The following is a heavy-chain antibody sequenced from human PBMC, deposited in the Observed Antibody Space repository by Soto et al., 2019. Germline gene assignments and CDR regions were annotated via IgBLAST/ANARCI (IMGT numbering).Heavy chain of an antibody. CDR3: ARDQIFEVVRTHYYYAMDV. CDR1: GGSISSYY. D-gene: IGHD3-3*01. V-gene: IGHV4-59*12. Sequence: SETLSLTCTVSGGSISSYYWSWIRQPPGKGLEWIGYIYYSGSTNYNPSLKSRVTISLDKSKNQFSLRLRSVTAADTAVYYCARDQIFEVVRTHYYYAMDVWGQGTTVTVSS. J-gene: IGHJ6*02. CDR2: IYYSGST.